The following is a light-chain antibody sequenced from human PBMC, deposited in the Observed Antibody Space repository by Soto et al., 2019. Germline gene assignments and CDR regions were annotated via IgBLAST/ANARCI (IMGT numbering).Light chain of an antibody. Sequence: IVMTQSPATLSVSPGERATLSCRASQNIYSNVAWYQQRPGQAPRLLIYRASTRATGIPARFSGSGSGTDFTLTISRLEPEDFAVYYCQQYGSSPTWTFGQGTKVDNK. CDR3: QQYGSSPTWT. J-gene: IGKJ1*01. CDR2: RAS. CDR1: QNIYSN. V-gene: IGKV3-15*01.